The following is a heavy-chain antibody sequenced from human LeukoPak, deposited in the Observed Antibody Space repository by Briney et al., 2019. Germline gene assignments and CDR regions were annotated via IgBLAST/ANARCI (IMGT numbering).Heavy chain of an antibody. CDR2: ITGSGGNT. CDR1: GFTFSNYA. Sequence: PGASLRLSCVASGFTFSNYATSWVRQAPGKGLEWVSAITGSGGNTYYADSVKGRFTISRDNSKNTVFLQMNSLRAEDTAVYYCAKWGDYDVLTGYYVSDYWGQGTLVTVSS. CDR3: AKWGDYDVLTGYYVSDY. D-gene: IGHD3-9*01. J-gene: IGHJ4*02. V-gene: IGHV3-23*01.